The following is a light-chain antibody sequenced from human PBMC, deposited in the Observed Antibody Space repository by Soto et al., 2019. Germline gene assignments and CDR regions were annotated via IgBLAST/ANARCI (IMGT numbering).Light chain of an antibody. V-gene: IGKV1-5*02. Sequence: DIQMTQSPSSLSASVGDRVTIICRASQSVSSWLAWYQQKPGKAPKLLIYDASSLESGVPSRFSGSGSGTEFTLTISSLQPDDFATYYCQQYNSYRTFGQGTKVDIK. J-gene: IGKJ1*01. CDR2: DAS. CDR3: QQYNSYRT. CDR1: QSVSSW.